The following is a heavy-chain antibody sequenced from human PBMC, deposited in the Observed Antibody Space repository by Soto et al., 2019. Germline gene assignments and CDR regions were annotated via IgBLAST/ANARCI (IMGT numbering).Heavy chain of an antibody. V-gene: IGHV3-30*03. CDR3: RVGVAD. D-gene: IGHD1-26*01. CDR1: GFNFSGYG. CDR2: LSFDASKK. J-gene: IGHJ4*02. Sequence: QVQLVESGGGVVQPGRSLRLSCAASGFNFSGYGMHWVRQAPGTGLELVALLSFDASKKYYADSVKGRFTISRDTSRNTLYLQMNSLRVEDTAVYYCRVGVADWGQGTRVTVSS.